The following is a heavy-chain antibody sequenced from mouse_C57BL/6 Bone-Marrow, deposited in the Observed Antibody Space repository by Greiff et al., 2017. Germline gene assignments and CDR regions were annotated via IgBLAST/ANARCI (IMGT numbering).Heavy chain of an antibody. CDR3: ARRMSWYFDV. CDR1: GYTFTDYY. CDR2: INPYNGGT. J-gene: IGHJ1*03. V-gene: IGHV1-19*01. Sequence: VQLQQSGPVLVKPGASVKMSCKASGYTFTDYYMNWVKQSHGKSLEWIGVINPYNGGTSYNQKFKGKATLTVDKSSSTAYMQLSSLTSEDSAVYYCARRMSWYFDVWGTGTTVTVSS.